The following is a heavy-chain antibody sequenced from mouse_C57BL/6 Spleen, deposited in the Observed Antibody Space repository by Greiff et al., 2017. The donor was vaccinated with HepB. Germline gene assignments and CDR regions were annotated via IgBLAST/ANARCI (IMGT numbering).Heavy chain of an antibody. D-gene: IGHD1-1*01. CDR2: IDPEDGET. V-gene: IGHV14-2*01. CDR3: ALIYYYGSSYVPYWYFDV. J-gene: IGHJ1*03. Sequence: EVQLQQSGAELVKPGASVKLSCTASGFNIKDYYMHWVKQRTEQGLEWIGRIDPEDGETKYAPKFQGKATITADTSSNTAYLQLSSLTSEDTAVYYCALIYYYGSSYVPYWYFDVWGTGTTVTVSS. CDR1: GFNIKDYY.